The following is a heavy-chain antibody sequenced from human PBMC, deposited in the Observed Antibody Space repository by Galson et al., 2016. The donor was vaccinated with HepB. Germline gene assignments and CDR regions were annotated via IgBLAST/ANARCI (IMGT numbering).Heavy chain of an antibody. CDR1: GFTFRSYA. Sequence: SLRLSCAASGFTFRSYAMNWVRQAPGKGLEWVSAISGSGGTTFYTHSGQGRFTSSRDNSKNTLFLQMNSLRAEDTAVYYCAKATEVIRGYLLPYYYDGMDVWGQGTTVTVSS. D-gene: IGHD2-21*01. CDR2: ISGSGGTT. J-gene: IGHJ6*02. V-gene: IGHV3-23*01. CDR3: AKATEVIRGYLLPYYYDGMDV.